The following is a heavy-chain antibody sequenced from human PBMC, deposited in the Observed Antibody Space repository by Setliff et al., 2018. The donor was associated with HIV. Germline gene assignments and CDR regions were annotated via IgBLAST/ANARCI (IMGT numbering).Heavy chain of an antibody. D-gene: IGHD3-22*01. CDR1: GDSISSHS. CDR3: ARVFYDSGGFFTTAGPLYLDL. Sequence: SETLSLTCNVSGDSISSHSWTRIRQPPGKGLEWIGSIDYSGRTDKKTSLKSRLRMSIDTSKNQFYVNLFSVTAADTAIYYCARVFYDSGGFFTTAGPLYLDLWGRGTLVTVSS. J-gene: IGHJ2*01. V-gene: IGHV4-59*11. CDR2: IDYSGRT.